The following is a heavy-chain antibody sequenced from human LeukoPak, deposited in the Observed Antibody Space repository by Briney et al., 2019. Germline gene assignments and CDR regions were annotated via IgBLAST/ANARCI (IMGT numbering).Heavy chain of an antibody. V-gene: IGHV4-59*01. CDR3: AREYGDGYNTA. D-gene: IGHD5-24*01. J-gene: IGHJ5*02. CDR2: IYYSGST. Sequence: ASETLSLTCTVSGGSISSYYWSWIRQPPGKGLEWIGYIYYSGSTNYNPSLKSRVTISVDTSKNQFSLKLSSVTAADTAVYYCAREYGDGYNTAWGQGTLVTVST. CDR1: GGSISSYY.